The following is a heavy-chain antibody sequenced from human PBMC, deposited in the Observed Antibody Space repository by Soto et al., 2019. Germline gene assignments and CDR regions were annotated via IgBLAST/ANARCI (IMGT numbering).Heavy chain of an antibody. CDR3: ARDHSPGYSSGWPDDY. J-gene: IGHJ4*02. V-gene: IGHV1-18*04. Sequence: ASVKVSCKASGYTFTSYGISWVRQAPGQGLEWMGWISAYNGNTNYAQKLQGRVTMTTDTSTSTAYMELRSLRSDDTAVYYCARDHSPGYSSGWPDDYWGQGTMVTVYS. CDR1: GYTFTSYG. CDR2: ISAYNGNT. D-gene: IGHD6-19*01.